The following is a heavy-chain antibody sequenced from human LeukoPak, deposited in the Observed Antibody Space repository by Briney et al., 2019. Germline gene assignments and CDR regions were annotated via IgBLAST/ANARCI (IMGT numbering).Heavy chain of an antibody. CDR3: ARVPAPIDCSGGSCYELGFDY. CDR1: GGSFSGYY. CDR2: INHSGST. D-gene: IGHD2-15*01. J-gene: IGHJ4*02. V-gene: IGHV4-34*01. Sequence: SETLSPTCAVYGGSFSGYYWSWIRQPPGKGLEWIGEINHSGSTNYNPSLKSRVTISVDTSKNQFSLKLSSVTAADTAVYYCARVPAPIDCSGGSCYELGFDYWGQGTLVTVSS.